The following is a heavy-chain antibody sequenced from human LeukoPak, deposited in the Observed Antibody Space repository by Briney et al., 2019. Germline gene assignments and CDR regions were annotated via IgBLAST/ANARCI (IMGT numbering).Heavy chain of an antibody. V-gene: IGHV4-59*08. J-gene: IGHJ5*02. Sequence: SETLSLTFTVSGGSITYYYWSWIRQPPGKGLEWVGYSHYSGTTNYNPSLKSRVTISVDTSKNQFSLRMTSVTAADTAVYYCARLSGTTWRDWFDPWGQGTLVTVSS. CDR3: ARLSGTTWRDWFDP. CDR1: GGSITYYY. CDR2: SHYSGTT. D-gene: IGHD1-14*01.